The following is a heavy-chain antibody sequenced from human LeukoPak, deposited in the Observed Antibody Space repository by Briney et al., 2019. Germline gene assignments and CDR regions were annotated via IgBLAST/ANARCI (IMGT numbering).Heavy chain of an antibody. J-gene: IGHJ6*02. CDR3: GNQCSGGICPEN. CDR2: IGQDGSVK. CDR1: GFRFTSYW. V-gene: IGHV3-7*01. Sequence: GGSLRLSCAASGFRFTSYWMTWVRQAPGKGLEWVGNIGQDGSVKNYADSVKGRFTISRDNAKNSVFLQMNSLRAEDTAFYYCGNQCSGGICPENWGRGTTVTVSS. D-gene: IGHD2-15*01.